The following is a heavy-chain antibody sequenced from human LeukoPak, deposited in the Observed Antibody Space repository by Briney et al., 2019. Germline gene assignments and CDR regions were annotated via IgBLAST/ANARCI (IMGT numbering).Heavy chain of an antibody. CDR3: ASAAVAGTL. D-gene: IGHD6-19*01. J-gene: IGHJ4*02. CDR2: ISSSSSTI. CDR1: GFTFSSYS. Sequence: GGSLRLSCAASGFTFSSYSMKWVRQAPGKGLEWVSYISSSSSTIYYADSVKGRFTISRDNAKNSLYLQMNSLRAEDTAVYYCASAAVAGTLWGQGTLVTVSS. V-gene: IGHV3-48*01.